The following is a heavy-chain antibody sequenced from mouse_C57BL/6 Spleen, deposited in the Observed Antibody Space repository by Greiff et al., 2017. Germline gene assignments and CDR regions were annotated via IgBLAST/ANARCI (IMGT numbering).Heavy chain of an antibody. CDR2: IYPGSGST. CDR3: ACSSYGFAY. V-gene: IGHV1-55*01. J-gene: IGHJ3*01. Sequence: VQLQQPGAELVKPGASVKMSCKASGYTFTSSWITWVKQRPGPGLEWIGGIYPGSGSTNYNEKFKGKATLTVDTSSSTAYMQLSSLTSEDAAVYYCACSSYGFAYWGQGTLLTVSA. D-gene: IGHD1-1*01. CDR1: GYTFTSSW.